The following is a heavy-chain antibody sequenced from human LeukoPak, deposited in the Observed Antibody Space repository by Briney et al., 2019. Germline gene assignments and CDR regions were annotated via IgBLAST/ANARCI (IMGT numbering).Heavy chain of an antibody. D-gene: IGHD6-13*01. CDR3: ARVGLYSRSWRGAFDI. CDR1: GFSFRDYP. Sequence: GGSLRLSCEAAGFSFRDYPMGWVRRASGKRLEWVSGISAGADVIFYADPVKGRFTISRDNSKNTLYLQMNSLRAEDTAVYYCARVGLYSRSWRGAFDIWGQGTMVTVSS. V-gene: IGHV3-23*01. J-gene: IGHJ3*02. CDR2: ISAGADVI.